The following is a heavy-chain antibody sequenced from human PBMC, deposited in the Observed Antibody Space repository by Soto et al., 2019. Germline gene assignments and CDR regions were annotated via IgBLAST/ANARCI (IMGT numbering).Heavy chain of an antibody. J-gene: IGHJ4*02. Sequence: QVQLQESGPGLVKPSENLSLTCTVSGDSISSYYWSWIRQPPGKGLEWIGYIYYSGSTNYNPSLISRVTISVDTSKIHFALKLSSVTAADTAVYYCARVRWTVAGPGHFDYWGQGNLVTVSS. CDR3: ARVRWTVAGPGHFDY. V-gene: IGHV4-59*01. CDR1: GDSISSYY. CDR2: IYYSGST. D-gene: IGHD6-19*01.